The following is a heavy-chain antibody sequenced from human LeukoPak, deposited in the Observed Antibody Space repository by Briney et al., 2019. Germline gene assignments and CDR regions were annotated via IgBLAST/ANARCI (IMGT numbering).Heavy chain of an antibody. D-gene: IGHD3-22*01. Sequence: SVKVSCKASGYTFTGYYMHWVRQAPGQGLEWMGGIIPIFGTANYAQKFQGRVTITADESTSTAYMELSSLRSEDTAVYYCARESSGYVDYWGQGTLVTVSS. CDR3: ARESSGYVDY. V-gene: IGHV1-69*13. CDR2: IIPIFGTA. CDR1: GYTFTGYY. J-gene: IGHJ4*02.